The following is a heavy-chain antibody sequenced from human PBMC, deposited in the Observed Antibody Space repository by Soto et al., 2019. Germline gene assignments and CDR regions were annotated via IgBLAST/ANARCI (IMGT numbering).Heavy chain of an antibody. J-gene: IGHJ4*02. V-gene: IGHV4-59*08. Sequence: SLTLSLTWPVSSGPISSHYLGLMLKNPGKGLEWIGYIYYSGSTNYNPSLKSRVTISVDTSKNQFSLKLSSVTAADTAVYYCARSRYSGYDSLEYWGQGTLVTVSS. CDR3: ARSRYSGYDSLEY. CDR2: IYYSGST. D-gene: IGHD5-12*01. CDR1: SGPISSHY.